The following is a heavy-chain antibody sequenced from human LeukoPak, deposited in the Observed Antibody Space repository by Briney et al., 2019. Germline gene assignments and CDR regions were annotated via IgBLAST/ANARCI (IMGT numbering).Heavy chain of an antibody. CDR2: IYYSGSK. D-gene: IGHD2-2*01. CDR1: GGSFSGYY. CDR3: ARSRVVPAAISWFDP. Sequence: SETLSLTCAVYGGSFSGYYWSWIRQHPGKGLEGIGYIYYSGSKYYNPSLKSRVTISVDRSKNQFSLKLSSVTAADTAVYYCARSRVVPAAISWFDPWGQGTLVTVSS. V-gene: IGHV4-34*01. J-gene: IGHJ5*02.